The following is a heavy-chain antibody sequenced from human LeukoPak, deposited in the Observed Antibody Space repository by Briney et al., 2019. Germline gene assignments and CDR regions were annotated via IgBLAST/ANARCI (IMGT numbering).Heavy chain of an antibody. D-gene: IGHD6-19*01. Sequence: PGGTLRLSCAASGFTLSSYGMSWVRQAPGKGLEWVSGIDSGRSTHYADSVKGRFTISRDNAKNTLYLQMNSLGAEDTAVYYCARMGIAVAATADWGQGTLVTVSS. CDR3: ARMGIAVAATAD. CDR2: IDSGRST. V-gene: IGHV3-23*01. J-gene: IGHJ4*02. CDR1: GFTLSSYG.